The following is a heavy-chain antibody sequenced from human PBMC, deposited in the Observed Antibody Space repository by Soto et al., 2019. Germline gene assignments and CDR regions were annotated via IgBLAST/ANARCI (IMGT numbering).Heavy chain of an antibody. CDR3: ARDSPVPAAINYYYYGMDV. J-gene: IGHJ6*02. Sequence: EVQLVESGGGLVQPGGSLRLSCAASGFTFSSYSMNWVRQAPGKGLEWVSSISSSSSYIYYADSVKGRFTISRDNAKNSLYLQMNSLRAEDTAVYYCARDSPVPAAINYYYYGMDVWGQGTTVTVSS. D-gene: IGHD2-2*01. V-gene: IGHV3-21*01. CDR2: ISSSSSYI. CDR1: GFTFSSYS.